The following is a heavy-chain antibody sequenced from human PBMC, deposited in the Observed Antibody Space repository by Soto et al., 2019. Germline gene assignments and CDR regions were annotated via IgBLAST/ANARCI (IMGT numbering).Heavy chain of an antibody. D-gene: IGHD2-8*01. CDR3: ARGARNIVLMVYAQVYYYMDV. CDR1: GFTFSSYW. J-gene: IGHJ6*03. CDR2: INSDGSST. V-gene: IGHV3-74*01. Sequence: EVQLVESGGGLVQPGGSLRLSCAASGFTFSSYWMHWVRQAPGKGLVWVSRINSDGSSTSYADSVKGRFTISRDNAKNTLYLQMNSLRAEDTAVYYCARGARNIVLMVYAQVYYYMDVWGKGTTVTVSS.